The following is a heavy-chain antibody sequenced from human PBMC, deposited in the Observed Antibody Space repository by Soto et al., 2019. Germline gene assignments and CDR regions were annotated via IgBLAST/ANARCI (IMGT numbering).Heavy chain of an antibody. CDR1: GFTFDNYA. V-gene: IGHV3-20*04. D-gene: IGHD6-25*01. Sequence: GGSLRLSCTVSGFTFDNYAMSWVRQAPGKGLEWISGINWNGASAGYADSVKGRFTISRDNAKNSLYLQMNSLRAEDTALYYCARGLNKAALSFEYWGQGTLVTAPQ. J-gene: IGHJ4*01. CDR2: INWNGASA. CDR3: ARGLNKAALSFEY.